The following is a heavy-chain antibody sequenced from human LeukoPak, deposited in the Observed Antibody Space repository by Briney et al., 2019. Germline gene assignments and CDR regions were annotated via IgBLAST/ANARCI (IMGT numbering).Heavy chain of an antibody. J-gene: IGHJ5*02. V-gene: IGHV5-51*01. D-gene: IGHD3-10*01. CDR2: MYPGDSDT. CDR3: ARDYGSGSGNWFDA. CDR1: GYRFSSYW. Sequence: GESLKISCQGSGYRFSSYWIGWVRQMPGKGLEWMGTMYPGDSDTRYSPSFQGQVTMLVDKSITTAYLEWSGLKASDTAMYYCARDYGSGSGNWFDARGPGTLVTVSS.